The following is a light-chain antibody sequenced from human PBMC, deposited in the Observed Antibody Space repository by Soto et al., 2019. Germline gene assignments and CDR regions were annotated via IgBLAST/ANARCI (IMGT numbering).Light chain of an antibody. V-gene: IGKV1-5*03. J-gene: IGKJ1*01. CDR1: QSINIW. CDR2: KAS. Sequence: DIQVTQSPSTLSASVADRVTITCRASQSINIWLAWYQQKPGRAPKLLIYKASTLESGVPSRFSGSGSGTEFTLTISSLQPDDFATYYCQQYNVYWTFGQGTKVDIK. CDR3: QQYNVYWT.